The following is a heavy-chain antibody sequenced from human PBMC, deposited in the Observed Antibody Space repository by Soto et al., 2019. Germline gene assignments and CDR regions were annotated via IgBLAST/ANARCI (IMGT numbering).Heavy chain of an antibody. V-gene: IGHV4-34*01. CDR2: INHSGST. J-gene: IGHJ5*02. CDR1: GGSFSGYY. D-gene: IGHD1-26*01. CDR3: ATLYSGSYYWFDP. Sequence: SETLSLTCAVYGGSFSGYYWSWIRQPPGKGLEWIGEINHSGSTNYNPSLKSRVTISVDTSKNQFSLKLSSVTAADTAMYYCATLYSGSYYWFDPWGQGTLVNVSS.